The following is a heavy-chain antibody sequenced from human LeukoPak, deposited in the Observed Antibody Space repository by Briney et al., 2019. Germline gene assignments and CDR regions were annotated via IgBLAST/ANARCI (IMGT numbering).Heavy chain of an antibody. D-gene: IGHD1-1*01. CDR2: ISSSGSTI. CDR1: GFTFSSYE. V-gene: IGHV3-48*03. Sequence: GGSLRLSCAASGFTFSSYEMNWVRQAPGKGLEWVSYISSSGSTIYYADSVKGRFTISRDNAKNSLYLQMSSLRAEDTAVYYCAREPTGNIDYWGQGTLVTVSS. CDR3: AREPTGNIDY. J-gene: IGHJ4*02.